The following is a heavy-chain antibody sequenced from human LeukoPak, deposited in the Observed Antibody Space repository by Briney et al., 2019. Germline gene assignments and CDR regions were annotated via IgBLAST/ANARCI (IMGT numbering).Heavy chain of an antibody. Sequence: GGSLRLSCAASGFTFSSYAMHWVRQAPGKGLEYVSAISSNGGSTYYANSVKGRFTISRDNSKNTLYLQMGSLRAEDMAVYYCARGTAALPPYYFDYWAREPWSPSPQ. CDR2: ISSNGGST. CDR3: ARGTAALPPYYFDY. CDR1: GFTFSSYA. D-gene: IGHD6-6*01. J-gene: IGHJ4*02. V-gene: IGHV3-64*01.